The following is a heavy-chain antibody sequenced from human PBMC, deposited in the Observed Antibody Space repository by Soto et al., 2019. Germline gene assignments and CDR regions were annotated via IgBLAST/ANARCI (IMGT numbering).Heavy chain of an antibody. J-gene: IGHJ4*02. V-gene: IGHV4-59*01. Sequence: SETLFLTCNVSAGSISSYYWSWIRQPPGKGLEWIGYIYYGGSTNFSPSLKSRVTISVDTSKKQFSLKLSSVTAADTAVYYCARGRYYFDYWGQGTLVTVSS. CDR1: AGSISSYY. CDR2: IYYGGST. CDR3: ARGRYYFDY.